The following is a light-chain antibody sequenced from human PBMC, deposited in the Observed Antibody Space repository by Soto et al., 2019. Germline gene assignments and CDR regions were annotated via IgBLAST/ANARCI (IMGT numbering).Light chain of an antibody. V-gene: IGKV1-13*02. CDR1: QDIRGA. CDR3: QQFNSYSIT. Sequence: AIQVTQSQASLSASVGDRVTMTCRASQDIRGALAWYQQKSGKPPNLLIYDVSTLEGGVPSRFSGSGSGTEFTLTISSLQPEDFGTYYCQQFNSYSITFGHGTRLEIK. CDR2: DVS. J-gene: IGKJ5*01.